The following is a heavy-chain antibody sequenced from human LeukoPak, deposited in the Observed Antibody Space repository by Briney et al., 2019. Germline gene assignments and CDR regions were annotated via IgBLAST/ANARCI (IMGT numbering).Heavy chain of an antibody. V-gene: IGHV3-21*01. CDR1: GFTFSSYN. D-gene: IGHD2-2*02. CDR3: AREAAYCSSTSCYSWLFDY. CDR2: ISSSSSYI. J-gene: IGHJ4*02. Sequence: GGSLRLSCAASGFTFSSYNMNWVRQAPGKGLEWVSSISSSSSYIYYADSVKGRFTISRDNAKNSLYLQMNSLRAEDTAVYYCAREAAYCSSTSCYSWLFDYWGQGTLVTVSS.